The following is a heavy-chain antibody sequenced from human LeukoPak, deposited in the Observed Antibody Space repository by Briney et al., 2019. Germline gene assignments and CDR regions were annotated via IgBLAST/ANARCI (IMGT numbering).Heavy chain of an antibody. D-gene: IGHD3-3*01. CDR3: ARARWGLEYYFDF. V-gene: IGHV4-34*01. CDR2: INHSGTT. CDR1: GGSFSGYY. J-gene: IGHJ4*02. Sequence: SETLSLTCAVYGGSFSGYYWSWIRQPPGKGLEWIGEINHSGTTNYNPSLTSRVTISVDTSKNQFSLKLSSVTAADTALYYCARARWGLEYYFDFWGQGTLVTVSS.